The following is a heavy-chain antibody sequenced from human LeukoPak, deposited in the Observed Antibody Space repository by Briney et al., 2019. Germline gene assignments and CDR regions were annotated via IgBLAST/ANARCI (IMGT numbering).Heavy chain of an antibody. J-gene: IGHJ3*02. CDR3: ARRAAALDAFDI. CDR2: IYSGGTT. V-gene: IGHV3-66*04. CDR1: GFTVSNNY. Sequence: GGSLRLSCAASGFTVSNNYLHWVRQAPGKGLEWVSVIYSGGTTYYANSVKGRFTISRDSSKNTMYLQMNSLRAEDTAVYYCARRAAALDAFDIWGQGTMVTVSS. D-gene: IGHD6-13*01.